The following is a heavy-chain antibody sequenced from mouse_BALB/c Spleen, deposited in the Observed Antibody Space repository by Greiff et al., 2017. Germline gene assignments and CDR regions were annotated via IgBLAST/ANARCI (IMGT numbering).Heavy chain of an antibody. D-gene: IGHD4-1*01. CDR2: ISYSGST. V-gene: IGHV3-2*02. CDR1: GYSITSDYA. Sequence: EVKLVESGPGLVKPSQSLSLTCTVTGYSITSDYAWNWIRQFPGNKLEWMGYISYSGSTSYNPSLKSRISITRDTSKNQFFLQLNSVTTEDTATYYCARGDWDVRGYYYAMDYWGQGTSVTVSS. J-gene: IGHJ4*01. CDR3: ARGDWDVRGYYYAMDY.